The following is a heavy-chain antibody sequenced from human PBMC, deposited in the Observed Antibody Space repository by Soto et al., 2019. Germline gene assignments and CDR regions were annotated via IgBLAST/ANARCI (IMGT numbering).Heavy chain of an antibody. D-gene: IGHD3-10*01. CDR1: VDSISSYY. CDR3: ARQGFGALHGVVDV. J-gene: IGHJ6*02. V-gene: IGHV4-59*08. CDR2: VSPIWGS. Sequence: QVLLQESGPGLVKPSETLSLSCTVSVDSISSYYWGWIRQPPGKEMEWSGYVSPIWGSAYHPSLQSRVAISLDTSKSQFSLELSSVTTTDTAVYYFARQGFGALHGVVDVWGQGTTVTVSS.